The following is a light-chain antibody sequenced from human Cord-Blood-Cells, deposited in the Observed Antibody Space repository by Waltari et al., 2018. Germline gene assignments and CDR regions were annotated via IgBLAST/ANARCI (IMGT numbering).Light chain of an antibody. CDR1: KSVSSSY. J-gene: IGKJ3*01. CDR3: QQYGSSLFT. CDR2: GAS. Sequence: EIVLTQSPGTLSLSPGERATFPCRDSKSVSSSYLAWYPQKPGQAPSLLIYGASSRATGIPDRFSGSGSGTDFTLTISRLEPEDFAVYYCQQYGSSLFTFGPGTKVDIK. V-gene: IGKV3-20*01.